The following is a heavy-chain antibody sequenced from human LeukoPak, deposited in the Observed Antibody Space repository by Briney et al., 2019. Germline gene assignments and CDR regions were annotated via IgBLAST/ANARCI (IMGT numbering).Heavy chain of an antibody. D-gene: IGHD3-22*01. Sequence: PGGSLRLSCVASGGTTDDYGMSWVRQAPGKGLEWVSTISGSGGSTYYADSVKGRFTISRDNSRNALYLQMNSLRAEDTAVYYCAKATEYYYEINWGQGTLVTVSS. CDR3: AKATEYYYEIN. CDR1: GGTTDDYG. CDR2: ISGSGGST. J-gene: IGHJ4*02. V-gene: IGHV3-23*01.